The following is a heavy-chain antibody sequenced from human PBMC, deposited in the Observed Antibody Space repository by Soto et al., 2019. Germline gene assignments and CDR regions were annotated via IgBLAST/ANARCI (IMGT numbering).Heavy chain of an antibody. J-gene: IGHJ4*02. CDR3: ARIGGYSGYLPRAGY. CDR1: GGSFSGYY. V-gene: IGHV4-34*01. CDR2: INHSGST. D-gene: IGHD5-12*01. Sequence: SETLSLTCAVYGGSFSGYYWSWIRQPPGKGLEWIGEINHSGSTNYNPSLKSRVTISVDTSKNQFSLKLSSVTAADTAVYYCARIGGYSGYLPRAGYWGQGTLVTVSS.